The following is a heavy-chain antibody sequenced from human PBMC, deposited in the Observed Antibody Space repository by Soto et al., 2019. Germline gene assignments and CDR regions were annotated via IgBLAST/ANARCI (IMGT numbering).Heavy chain of an antibody. Sequence: GGSLRLSCAASGFTFSNYGMHWVRQAPGKGLEWVAKINQAGSETYYVDSVKGRFTISRDNAEKSLYLQMNSLRAEDTAVYYCAREKSNGAWPWFDPWGQGTLVTVSS. CDR1: GFTFSNYG. CDR2: INQAGSET. CDR3: AREKSNGAWPWFDP. D-gene: IGHD4-17*01. V-gene: IGHV3-7*01. J-gene: IGHJ5*02.